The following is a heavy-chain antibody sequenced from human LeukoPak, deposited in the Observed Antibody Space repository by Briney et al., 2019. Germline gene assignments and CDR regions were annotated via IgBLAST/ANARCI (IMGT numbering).Heavy chain of an antibody. D-gene: IGHD5-24*01. CDR3: TRTGRWLQPY. V-gene: IGHV3-49*04. J-gene: IGHJ4*02. CDR2: IRSKANDETT. Sequence: GGSLRLSCTASGLTFGDYAMSWVRQAPGKGLEWVGFIRSKANDETTEYAASVKGRFTISRDDSKSIAYLQMNSLKTEDTAVYYCTRTGRWLQPYWGQGTLVTVSS. CDR1: GLTFGDYA.